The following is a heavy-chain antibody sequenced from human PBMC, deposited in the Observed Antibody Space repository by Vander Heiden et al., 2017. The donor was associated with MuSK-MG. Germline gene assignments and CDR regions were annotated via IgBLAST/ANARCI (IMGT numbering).Heavy chain of an antibody. CDR2: ISGSAGST. Sequence: EVQLLESGVGLVQPGGSLRLSCAASGFTSSRYAMHWVRQAPGKGLEWVSAISGSAGSTYYADSVKGRFTISRDNFKNTLYLQMNSLRVEDTAVYYCAKSNSNFYYYYYMDVWGKGTTVTVSS. J-gene: IGHJ6*03. V-gene: IGHV3-23*01. CDR1: GFTSSRYA. CDR3: AKSNSNFYYYYYMDV. D-gene: IGHD4-4*01.